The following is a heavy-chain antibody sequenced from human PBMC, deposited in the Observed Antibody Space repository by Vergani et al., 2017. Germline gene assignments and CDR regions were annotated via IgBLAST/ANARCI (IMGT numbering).Heavy chain of an antibody. D-gene: IGHD3-10*01. CDR2: INHSGST. Sequence: QVQLQQWGAGLLKPSETLSLTCAVYGGSFSGYYWSWIRQPPGKGLEWIGEINHSGSTNYNPSLKSRVTISVDTSKNQFSLKLSSVTAADTAVYYCARGRTVLLWFGGPDALDIWGQGTMVTVSS. V-gene: IGHV4-34*01. CDR3: ARGRTVLLWFGGPDALDI. CDR1: GGSFSGYY. J-gene: IGHJ3*02.